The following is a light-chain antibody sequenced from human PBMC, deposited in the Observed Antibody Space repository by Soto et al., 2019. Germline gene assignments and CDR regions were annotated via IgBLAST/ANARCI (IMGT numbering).Light chain of an antibody. CDR2: KAS. CDR1: QAISGF. CDR3: QQYYTFWS. J-gene: IGKJ1*01. Sequence: DIQMTQSPSTLSASVGDRVTITCRASQAISGFLAWYQQKPGKAPKLLIYKASSLESGVPSRFSGSGSGTEFSLTISSLQPDDFATYHCQQYYTFWSFGQGTKGDIK. V-gene: IGKV1-5*03.